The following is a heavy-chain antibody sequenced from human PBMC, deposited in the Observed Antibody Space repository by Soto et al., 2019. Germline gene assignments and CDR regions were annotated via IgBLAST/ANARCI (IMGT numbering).Heavy chain of an antibody. D-gene: IGHD2-15*01. CDR2: ISYDGSNK. V-gene: IGHV3-30*18. Sequence: HPGGSLRLSCAASGFTFSSYGMHWVRQAPGKGLEWVAVISYDGSNKYYADSVKGRFTISRDNSKNTLYLQMNSLRAEDTAVYYCAKDHWDIVVVVAATLPNQYGMDVWGQGTTVTVSS. CDR1: GFTFSSYG. CDR3: AKDHWDIVVVVAATLPNQYGMDV. J-gene: IGHJ6*02.